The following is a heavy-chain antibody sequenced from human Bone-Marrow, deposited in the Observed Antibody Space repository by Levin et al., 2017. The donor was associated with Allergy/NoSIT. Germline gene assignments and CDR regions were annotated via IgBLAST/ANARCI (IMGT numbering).Heavy chain of an antibody. CDR3: ARGGPSWDYFDY. CDR1: GGSISSYY. Sequence: SSETLSLTCTVSGGSISSYYWSWIRQPPGKGLEWIGYIYSSGNTNYNPSLKSRVTMSVDTSKNQFSLKLTSVTAADTAVYYCARGGPSWDYFDYWGQGALVTVSS. D-gene: IGHD3-16*01. CDR2: IYSSGNT. V-gene: IGHV4-59*08. J-gene: IGHJ4*02.